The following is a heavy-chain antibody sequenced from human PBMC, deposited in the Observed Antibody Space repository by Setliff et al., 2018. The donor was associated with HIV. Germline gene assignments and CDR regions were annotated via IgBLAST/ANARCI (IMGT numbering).Heavy chain of an antibody. J-gene: IGHJ4*02. Sequence: GESLKISCAASGFTFSSYSMNWVRQAPGKGLEWLSYISSSSSSICHADSVKGRFTISRDNTRSTLYLQMNRLRVEDTAVYYCVRGPQFRPHWGQGTLVTVSS. V-gene: IGHV3-48*04. CDR3: VRGPQFRPH. CDR2: ISSSSSSI. CDR1: GFTFSSYS.